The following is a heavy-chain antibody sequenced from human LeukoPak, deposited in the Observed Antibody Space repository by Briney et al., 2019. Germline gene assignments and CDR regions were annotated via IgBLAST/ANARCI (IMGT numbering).Heavy chain of an antibody. CDR3: ARENTVGPYYFDY. CDR2: IYYNGRT. Sequence: SETLSLTCTVSGGSISSSSNYWGWIRQPPGKGLEWIGNIYYNGRTYYNPSLKSRVTISVDTSKNQFSLKLSSVTAADTAVYYCARENTVGPYYFDYWGQGTLVTVSS. D-gene: IGHD2/OR15-2a*01. V-gene: IGHV4-39*07. J-gene: IGHJ4*02. CDR1: GGSISSSSNY.